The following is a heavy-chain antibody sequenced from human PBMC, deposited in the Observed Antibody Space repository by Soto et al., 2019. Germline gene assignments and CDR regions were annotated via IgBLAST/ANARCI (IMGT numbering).Heavy chain of an antibody. V-gene: IGHV3-33*01. Sequence: PGGSLRLSCAASGFTFSSYGMHWVRQAPGKGLEWVAVIWYDGSNKYYADSVKGRFTISGDNSKNTLYLQMNSLRAEDTAVYYCAREYCSGGSCYFDYWGQGTLVTVSS. D-gene: IGHD2-15*01. CDR2: IWYDGSNK. CDR1: GFTFSSYG. CDR3: AREYCSGGSCYFDY. J-gene: IGHJ4*02.